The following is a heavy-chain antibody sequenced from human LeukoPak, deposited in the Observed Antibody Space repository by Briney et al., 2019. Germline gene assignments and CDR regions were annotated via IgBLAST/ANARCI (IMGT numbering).Heavy chain of an antibody. CDR3: AKAFDYNGLRGEGGSFDC. J-gene: IGHJ4*02. D-gene: IGHD4-11*01. CDR1: GFNFSKND. CDR2: ICVGGDT. Sequence: PGGSLRLSCVASGFNFSKNDMHWVRQTTERGLEWVSAICVGGDTYYADPVKGRFTLSRENGKNSVYLQMNSLRAGDTALYFCAKAFDYNGLRGEGGSFDCWGQGALVTVSS. V-gene: IGHV3-13*01.